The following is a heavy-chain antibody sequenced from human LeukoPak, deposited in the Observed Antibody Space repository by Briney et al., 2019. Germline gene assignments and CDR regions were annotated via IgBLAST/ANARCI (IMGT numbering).Heavy chain of an antibody. Sequence: PGRSLRLSCAASGFTFSNSAMSWVRHAPGKGLEWVSTLSGSGITTYYADSVKGRFTISRENSKNTLYLQMNSLRAEDTAVYYCAKEPYCGGDCSPYYFDNWGQGTLVTVSS. CDR2: LSGSGITT. J-gene: IGHJ4*02. D-gene: IGHD2-21*02. V-gene: IGHV3-23*01. CDR3: AKEPYCGGDCSPYYFDN. CDR1: GFTFSNSA.